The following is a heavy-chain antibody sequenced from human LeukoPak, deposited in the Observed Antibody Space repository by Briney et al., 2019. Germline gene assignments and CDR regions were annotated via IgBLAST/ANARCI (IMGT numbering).Heavy chain of an antibody. CDR3: ARVLAIFGLDTTDFYMDV. CDR1: GASISSHY. J-gene: IGHJ6*03. D-gene: IGHD3/OR15-3a*01. V-gene: IGHV4-59*11. Sequence: SETLSLTCAASGASISSHYWSWIRQPPGKGLEWIGYTSGSISDNPSLKSRVAVSVDPSQNQVSLSLTSVTAADTAVYYCARVLAIFGLDTTDFYMDVWGKGTTVTVSS. CDR2: TSGSI.